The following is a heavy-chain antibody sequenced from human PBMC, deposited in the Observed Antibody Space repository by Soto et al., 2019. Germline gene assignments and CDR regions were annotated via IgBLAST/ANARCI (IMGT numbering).Heavy chain of an antibody. J-gene: IGHJ5*02. V-gene: IGHV3-11*03. Sequence: PGGSLRLSCAGSGFTFGDSYMSWIRQAPGKGLEWLSYISPGSRYPAYADSVKGRFTISRDNAKRSLYLQMMSLTAEDTAVYSCLIVVVPGNWLDPWGQGTLVTVSS. CDR2: ISPGSRYP. CDR3: LIVVVPGNWLDP. D-gene: IGHD2-2*01. CDR1: GFTFGDSY.